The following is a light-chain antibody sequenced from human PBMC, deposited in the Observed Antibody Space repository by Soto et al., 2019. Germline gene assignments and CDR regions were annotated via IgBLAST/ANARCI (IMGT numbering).Light chain of an antibody. Sequence: EIVLTRSPGTLSLSPGERATLSCRASQSVSSSYLAWYQQKPGQAPRLLIYGASSRATGIPDRFSGSGSGTDFTLTISRLEPEDFAVYYCQQYGSSPPQTFGQGTKV. J-gene: IGKJ1*01. CDR3: QQYGSSPPQT. CDR2: GAS. CDR1: QSVSSSY. V-gene: IGKV3-20*01.